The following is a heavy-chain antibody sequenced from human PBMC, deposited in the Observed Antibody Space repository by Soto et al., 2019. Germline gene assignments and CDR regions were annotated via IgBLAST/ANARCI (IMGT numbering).Heavy chain of an antibody. D-gene: IGHD3-22*01. J-gene: IGHJ5*02. Sequence: GSLRLSCAASGFTMSSYSMNWVRQAPGIGLEWVANINQDGGEKTYVDSVKGRFTISRDNAKNSLYLQMNSLRVEDTAVYYCARKVYYYDSSPAGWFAPWGQGTLVTVSS. CDR2: INQDGGEK. V-gene: IGHV3-7*04. CDR3: ARKVYYYDSSPAGWFAP. CDR1: GFTMSSYS.